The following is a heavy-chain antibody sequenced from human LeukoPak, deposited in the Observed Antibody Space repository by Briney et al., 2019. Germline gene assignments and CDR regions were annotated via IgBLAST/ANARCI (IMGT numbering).Heavy chain of an antibody. CDR1: GFTFSSYS. V-gene: IGHV3-23*01. CDR2: ISGSGGST. CDR3: AKDPYPHIAVAGTFGY. Sequence: PGGSLRLSCAASGFTFSSYSMSWVRQAPGKGLEWVSAISGSGGSTYYADSVKGRFTISRDTSKNSLYLQMTSLRAEDTAVYYCAKDPYPHIAVAGTFGYWGQGTLVTVSS. J-gene: IGHJ4*02. D-gene: IGHD6-19*01.